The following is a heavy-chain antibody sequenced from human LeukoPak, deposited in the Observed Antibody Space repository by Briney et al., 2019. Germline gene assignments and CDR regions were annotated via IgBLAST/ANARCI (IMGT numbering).Heavy chain of an antibody. CDR2: ISSSGSTI. Sequence: GGSLRLSCAASGFTLSDYYMSSIRQAPGKGLEWVSYISSSGSTIYYADSVKGRFPISRDNAKNSLYLQMNSLRAEDTAVYYCARDPSGLVPLLYFDYWGQGTLVTVSS. D-gene: IGHD3-10*01. V-gene: IGHV3-11*01. CDR3: ARDPSGLVPLLYFDY. J-gene: IGHJ4*02. CDR1: GFTLSDYY.